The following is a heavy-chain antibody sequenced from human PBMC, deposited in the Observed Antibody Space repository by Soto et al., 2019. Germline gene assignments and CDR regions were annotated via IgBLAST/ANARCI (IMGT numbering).Heavy chain of an antibody. CDR1: GGSISSYY. Sequence: SETLSLTCTVSGGSISSYYWSWIRQPPGKGLEWIGYIYYSGSTNYNPSLKSRVTISVDTSKNQFSLKLSSVTAADTAVYYCAREGDYYDSSGYYTSGFQHWGQGTLVTVS. V-gene: IGHV4-59*01. CDR3: AREGDYYDSSGYYTSGFQH. D-gene: IGHD3-22*01. CDR2: IYYSGST. J-gene: IGHJ1*01.